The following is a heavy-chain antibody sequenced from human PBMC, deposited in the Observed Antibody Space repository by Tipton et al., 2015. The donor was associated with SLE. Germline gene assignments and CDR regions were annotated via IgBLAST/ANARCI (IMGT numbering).Heavy chain of an antibody. Sequence: LRLSCTVSGGSISSYYWSWIRQPPGKGLEWIGYTYYSGSTNYNPSLKSRVTISVDTSKNQFSLKLSSVTAADTAVYYCARDTRGLATIWGAFDIWGQGTMVTVSS. V-gene: IGHV4-59*01. CDR1: GGSISSYY. CDR2: TYYSGST. CDR3: ARDTRGLATIWGAFDI. D-gene: IGHD5-12*01. J-gene: IGHJ3*02.